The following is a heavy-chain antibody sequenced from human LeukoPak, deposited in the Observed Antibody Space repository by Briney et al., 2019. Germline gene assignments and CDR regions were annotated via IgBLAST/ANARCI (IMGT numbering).Heavy chain of an antibody. J-gene: IGHJ3*02. V-gene: IGHV4-59*08. D-gene: IGHD3-10*01. CDR1: GGSISSYY. Sequence: ETSETLSLTCTVSGGSISSYYWSWIRQPPGKGLEWIGYIYYSGSTNYNPSLKSRVTISVDTSKNQFSLKLSSVTAADTAVYYCARHLEYYYGSGSHRGAFDIWGQGTMVTVSS. CDR2: IYYSGST. CDR3: ARHLEYYYGSGSHRGAFDI.